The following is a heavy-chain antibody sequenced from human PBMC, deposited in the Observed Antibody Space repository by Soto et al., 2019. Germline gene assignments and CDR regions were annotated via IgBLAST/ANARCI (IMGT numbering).Heavy chain of an antibody. D-gene: IGHD6-19*01. CDR3: VRDLRWLVRRPSDY. CDR2: ISAYNGNT. J-gene: IGHJ4*02. V-gene: IGHV1-18*01. Sequence: ASVKVSCKASGYTFTSYGISWVRQAPGQGLEWMGWISAYNGNTNYAQKLQGRVTMTTDTSTSTAYMELRSLRSDDTAVYYCVRDLRWLVRRPSDYWGQGTLVTVSS. CDR1: GYTFTSYG.